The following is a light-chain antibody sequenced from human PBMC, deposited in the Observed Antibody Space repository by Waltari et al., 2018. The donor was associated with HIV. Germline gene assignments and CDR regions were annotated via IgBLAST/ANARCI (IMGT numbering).Light chain of an antibody. CDR1: QSVLYNSNSKNY. CDR2: WAS. V-gene: IGKV4-1*01. J-gene: IGKJ1*01. CDR3: HQYYTTPWA. Sequence: DIVLTQSPDSLAVSLCERATINCMASQSVLYNSNSKNYLSWYQQRPGQPPKLLIYWASTRESGVPDRFSGSASGTDFTLTISGLQAEDVAVYYCHQYYTTPWAFGQGTKVEIK.